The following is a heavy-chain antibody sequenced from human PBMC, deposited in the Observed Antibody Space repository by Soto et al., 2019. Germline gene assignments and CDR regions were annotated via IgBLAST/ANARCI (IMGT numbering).Heavy chain of an antibody. Sequence: GGSLRLSCAASGFTFSSYAMSWVRQAPGKGLEWVSAISGSGGSTYYADSVKGRFTISRDNSKDTLYLQMNSLRAEDTAVYYCAKDHDYYGSENWFDPWGQGTLVTVSS. V-gene: IGHV3-23*01. CDR3: AKDHDYYGSENWFDP. D-gene: IGHD3-10*01. CDR1: GFTFSSYA. J-gene: IGHJ5*02. CDR2: ISGSGGST.